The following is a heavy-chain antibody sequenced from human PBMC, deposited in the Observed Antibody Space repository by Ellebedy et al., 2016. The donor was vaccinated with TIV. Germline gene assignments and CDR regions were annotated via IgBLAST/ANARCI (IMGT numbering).Heavy chain of an antibody. Sequence: SETLSLTXAVYGGSFSGYYWSWIRQPPGKGLEWIGEINHSGSTNYNPSLKSRVTISVDTSKNQFSLKLSSVTAADTAVYYCARGTGGRIVVVPAARGPFDYWGQGTLVTVSS. V-gene: IGHV4-34*01. D-gene: IGHD2-2*01. CDR3: ARGTGGRIVVVPAARGPFDY. J-gene: IGHJ4*02. CDR2: INHSGST. CDR1: GGSFSGYY.